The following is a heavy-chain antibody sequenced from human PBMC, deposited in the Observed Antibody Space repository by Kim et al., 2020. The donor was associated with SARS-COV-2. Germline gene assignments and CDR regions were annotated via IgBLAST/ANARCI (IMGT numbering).Heavy chain of an antibody. CDR1: VGSLSGYH. V-gene: IGHV4-34*01. D-gene: IGHD7-27*01. CDR2: INHSGAT. Sequence: SETLSLTCAVYVGSLSGYHWTWVRQPPGKGLEWIGEINHSGATNYNPSLRSRVAISIDTSKNQFSLKLNSVTAADTSVYFCARGWAGAVPSPRLGIGPHYDCYARDLEGRGTTVTVSS. J-gene: IGHJ6*02. CDR3: ARGWAGAVPSPRLGIGPHYDCYARDL.